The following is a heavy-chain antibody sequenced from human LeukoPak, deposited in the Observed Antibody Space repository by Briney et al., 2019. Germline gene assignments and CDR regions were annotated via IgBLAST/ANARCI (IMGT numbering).Heavy chain of an antibody. Sequence: PGGSLRLSCAASGFTFDDYAMHWVRQAPGKGLEWVSGISWNSGSIGYADSVKGRFTISRDNAKNSLYLQMNSLRAEDTALYYCAKDYYDVDYWGREPWSPSPQ. CDR2: ISWNSGSI. D-gene: IGHD3-22*01. V-gene: IGHV3-9*01. J-gene: IGHJ4*02. CDR1: GFTFDDYA. CDR3: AKDYYDVDY.